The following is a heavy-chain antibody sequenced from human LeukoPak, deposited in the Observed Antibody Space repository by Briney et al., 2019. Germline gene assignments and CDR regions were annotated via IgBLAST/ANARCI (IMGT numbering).Heavy chain of an antibody. CDR1: GGSISSYY. J-gene: IGHJ3*02. CDR3: ARDYAYYDSSGYHDAFDI. V-gene: IGHV4-59*01. CDR2: IYYSGST. D-gene: IGHD3-22*01. Sequence: KASETLSLTCTVSGGSISSYYWSWIRQPPGKGLEWIGYIYYSGSTNYNPSLKSRVTISVDTSKNQFSLKLSSVTAADTAVYYCARDYAYYDSSGYHDAFDIWGQGTMVTVSS.